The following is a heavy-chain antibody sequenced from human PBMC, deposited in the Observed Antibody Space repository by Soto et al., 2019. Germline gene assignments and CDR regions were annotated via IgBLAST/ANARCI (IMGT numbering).Heavy chain of an antibody. Sequence: SVKVSCKASGYTFTGYYMHWVRQAPGQGLEWMGGIIPIFGTANYAQKFQGRVTITADESTSTAYMELSSLRSEDTAVYYCALDYGDYVRYFDYWGQGTLVTVSS. CDR2: IIPIFGTA. D-gene: IGHD4-17*01. CDR3: ALDYGDYVRYFDY. J-gene: IGHJ4*02. CDR1: GYTFTGYY. V-gene: IGHV1-69*13.